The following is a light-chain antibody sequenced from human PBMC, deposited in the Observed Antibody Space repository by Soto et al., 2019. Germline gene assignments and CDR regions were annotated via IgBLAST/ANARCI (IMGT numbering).Light chain of an antibody. CDR2: GAS. CDR1: QSVSSN. V-gene: IGKV3-15*01. J-gene: IGKJ1*01. Sequence: EIVMTQSPATLSVSPGERATLSCRASQSVSSNLAWYQQKPGQAPRLLIYGASTRATGIPARFSGSGSGTEFTITISSLQAEDFAVYYCKPYNNWPPWTFGQGTKVEIK. CDR3: KPYNNWPPWT.